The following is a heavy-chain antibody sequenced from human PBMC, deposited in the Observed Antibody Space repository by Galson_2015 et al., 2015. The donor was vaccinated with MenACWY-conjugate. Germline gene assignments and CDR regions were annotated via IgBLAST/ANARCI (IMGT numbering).Heavy chain of an antibody. CDR3: ARTAGSVPP. CDR1: GFTFSSYS. J-gene: IGHJ5*02. D-gene: IGHD6-13*01. CDR2: IGASGNHI. Sequence: SLRLSCAASGFTFSSYSMNWVRQAPGKGLEWVSCIGASGNHISYADSVKGRFTISRDNAENSLYLQMDSLRVEDTAVYYCARTAGSVPPWGQGTLVTVSS. V-gene: IGHV3-21*06.